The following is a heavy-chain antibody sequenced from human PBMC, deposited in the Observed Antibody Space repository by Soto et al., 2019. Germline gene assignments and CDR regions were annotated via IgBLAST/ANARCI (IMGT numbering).Heavy chain of an antibody. CDR2: IFWNDER. Sequence: GPTLVNPTETLTLTCTVSGFSLSKARMGVSWIRQPPGKALEWLAHIFWNDERSYNTSLKSRLTISRDTSKSQVVLTMTNVDPVDTGTSFCARALMEGPPIYYFDSWGQGTLVTVSS. V-gene: IGHV2-26*01. D-gene: IGHD3-3*01. CDR1: GFSLSKARMG. J-gene: IGHJ4*02. CDR3: ARALMEGPPIYYFDS.